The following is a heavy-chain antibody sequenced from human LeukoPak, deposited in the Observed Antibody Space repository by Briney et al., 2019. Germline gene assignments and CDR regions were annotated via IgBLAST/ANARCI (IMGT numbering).Heavy chain of an antibody. J-gene: IGHJ4*02. Sequence: GGSLRLSCAASGFTFSSYAMSWVRQAPGKGLEWVSAISGSGGSTYYADSVKGRFTIPRDNSKNTLYLQMNSLRAEDTAVYYCATPIYDYVWGSYRYKYDYWGQGTLVTVSS. CDR2: ISGSGGST. D-gene: IGHD3-16*02. CDR3: ATPIYDYVWGSYRYKYDY. V-gene: IGHV3-23*01. CDR1: GFTFSSYA.